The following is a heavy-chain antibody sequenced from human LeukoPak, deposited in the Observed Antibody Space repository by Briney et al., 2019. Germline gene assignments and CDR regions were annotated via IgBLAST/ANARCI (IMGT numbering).Heavy chain of an antibody. Sequence: SLKVSCKASGGTFSSYAISWGRHAPGQGLWWMGGIIPIFGTANYAQKFQGSVTITADESTSTAYMELSSLRSEHTAVYYCASGSSPHGDYEASWFDPWGQGTLVTVSS. CDR2: IIPIFGTA. CDR3: ASGSSPHGDYEASWFDP. D-gene: IGHD4-17*01. V-gene: IGHV1-69*13. CDR1: GGTFSSYA. J-gene: IGHJ5*02.